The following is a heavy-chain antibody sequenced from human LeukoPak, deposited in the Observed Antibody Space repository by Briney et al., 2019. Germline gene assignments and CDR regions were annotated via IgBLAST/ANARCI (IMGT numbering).Heavy chain of an antibody. J-gene: IGHJ4*02. CDR2: ISYSGST. V-gene: IGHV4-59*01. CDR3: ARVIAAAEPTFDY. CDR1: GVSISSYY. D-gene: IGHD6-13*01. Sequence: SETLSLTCTVPGVSISSYYWGWIRQPPGKGLEWIGYISYSGSTNYNPSLKSRVIISVDTSKNQFSLKLSSVTAADTAVYYCARVIAAAEPTFDYWGQGTLVTVSS.